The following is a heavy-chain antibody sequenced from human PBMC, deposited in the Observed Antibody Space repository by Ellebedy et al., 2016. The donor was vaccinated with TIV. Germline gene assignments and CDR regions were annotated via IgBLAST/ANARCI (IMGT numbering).Heavy chain of an antibody. CDR2: ISSNGGST. CDR1: GFTFSSYA. CDR3: ARDNSGRGYFDS. V-gene: IGHV3-64*04. Sequence: GESLKISCSASGFTFSSYALHWVRQAPGKGLEYVSAISSNGGSTYYTDSVKGRFTISRDNSKNTLYLQMNSLRAEDTAMYFCARDNSGRGYFDSWGQGTLVTVSS. D-gene: IGHD6-19*01. J-gene: IGHJ4*02.